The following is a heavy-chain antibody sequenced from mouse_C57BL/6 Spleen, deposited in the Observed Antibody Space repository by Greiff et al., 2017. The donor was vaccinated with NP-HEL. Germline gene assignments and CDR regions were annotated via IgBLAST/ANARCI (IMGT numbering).Heavy chain of an antibody. CDR1: GFSLTSYG. V-gene: IGHV2-2*01. D-gene: IGHD2-1*01. CDR3: ARKGDYGNYGWFAY. Sequence: VKLVESGPGLVQPSQSRSITCTVSGFSLTSYGVHWVRQSPGKGLEWLGVIWSGGSTDYNAAFISRLSISKDNSKSQVFCKMNSLQADDTAIYYCARKGDYGNYGWFAYWGQGTLVTVAA. J-gene: IGHJ3*01. CDR2: IWSGGST.